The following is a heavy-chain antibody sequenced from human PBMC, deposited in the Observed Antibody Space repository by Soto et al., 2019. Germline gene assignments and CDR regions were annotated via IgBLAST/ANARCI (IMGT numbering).Heavy chain of an antibody. Sequence: PGESLKISCKGSGYSFTSYWIGWVLQIPWKGLEWMGIIYPGDSDTRYSPSFQGKVTISADKSISTAYLQWSSLKASDTAMYYCSRQGGAVADDAFDIWGQGTMVTVSS. V-gene: IGHV5-51*01. CDR1: GYSFTSYW. CDR3: SRQGGAVADDAFDI. CDR2: IYPGDSDT. D-gene: IGHD6-19*01. J-gene: IGHJ3*02.